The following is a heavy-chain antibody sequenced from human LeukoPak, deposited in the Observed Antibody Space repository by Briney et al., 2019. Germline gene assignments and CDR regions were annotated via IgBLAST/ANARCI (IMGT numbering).Heavy chain of an antibody. CDR3: VRGLRELPY. J-gene: IGHJ4*02. V-gene: IGHV3-23*01. CDR2: IYASGENT. CDR1: GFTFSSYA. D-gene: IGHD1-7*01. Sequence: GGSLRLSCAASGFTFSSYAMTWVRQAPGRGLKWVSGIYASGENTYYADSVKGRFTISRDNSKNTLYLQMNSLRGEDTAVYYCVRGLRELPYWGQGTLVTVSS.